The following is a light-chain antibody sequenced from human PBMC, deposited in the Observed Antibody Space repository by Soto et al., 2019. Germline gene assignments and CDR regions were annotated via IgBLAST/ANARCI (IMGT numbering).Light chain of an antibody. CDR1: QSISSW. V-gene: IGKV1-5*03. J-gene: IGKJ2*01. CDR2: KAS. CDR3: QQYNSYSYT. Sequence: DLQMTQSPSTLSASVGDRVTLTCRASQSISSWLAWYQQKPGKAPKLLIYKASSLESGVPSRCSGSGSGTEFTLTISSLQPDDFATYYCQQYNSYSYTFGQGTKLEIK.